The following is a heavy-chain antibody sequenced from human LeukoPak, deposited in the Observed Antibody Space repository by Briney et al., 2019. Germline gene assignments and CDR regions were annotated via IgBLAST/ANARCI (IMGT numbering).Heavy chain of an antibody. J-gene: IGHJ3*02. CDR1: GASLSSDY. V-gene: IGHV4-59*01. D-gene: IGHD5-24*01. CDR2: IFFSGST. Sequence: PSETLSLTCIVSGASLSSDYWSWIRQPPGKGLEWIGYIFFSGSTNYNPSLKSRVTMSVDTSKNQFSLNLSSVTAADTAVYYCARGEMATIEDAFDILGQGTMVTVSS. CDR3: ARGEMATIEDAFDI.